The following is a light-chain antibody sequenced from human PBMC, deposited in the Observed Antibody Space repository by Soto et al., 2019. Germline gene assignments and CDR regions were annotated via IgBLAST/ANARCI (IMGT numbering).Light chain of an antibody. J-gene: IGLJ1*01. CDR2: DVT. Sequence: QSALTQPASVSGSPGQSITISCTGSSNDVGAYNYVSWYQQHPGKAPKLMIYDVTNRPSGVSDRFSGSKSGNTASLTISGLQAEDETDYYCSSNTRSGNRVFGTGTKVTVL. CDR3: SSNTRSGNRV. V-gene: IGLV2-14*03. CDR1: SNDVGAYNY.